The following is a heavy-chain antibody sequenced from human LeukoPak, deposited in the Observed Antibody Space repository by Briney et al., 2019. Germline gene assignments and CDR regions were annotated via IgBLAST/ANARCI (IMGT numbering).Heavy chain of an antibody. Sequence: SETLSLTCTVSGGSISSSSYYWGWIRQPPGKGLEWIGSIYYSGSTNYNPSLKSRVTISVDTSKNQFSLKLSSVTAADTAVYYCARGYMGIVGARRPYYFDYWGQGTLVTVSS. V-gene: IGHV4-39*07. CDR2: IYYSGST. J-gene: IGHJ4*02. CDR1: GGSISSSSYY. D-gene: IGHD1-26*01. CDR3: ARGYMGIVGARRPYYFDY.